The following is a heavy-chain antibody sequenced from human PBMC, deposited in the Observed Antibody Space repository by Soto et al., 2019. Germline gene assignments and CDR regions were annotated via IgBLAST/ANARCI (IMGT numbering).Heavy chain of an antibody. CDR1: GYTFTNYD. CDR2: ISTYTGNT. Sequence: QVHLVQSGAEVKKPGASVKVSCKASGYTFTNYDINWVRQAPGQGLEWMGWISTYTGNTNYAQKLQGRVTMTTDTSTSTAYMELRSLRPDDTAVYYCARWYYNGSGRPTPGGMDVWGQGTTVTVSS. D-gene: IGHD3-10*01. CDR3: ARWYYNGSGRPTPGGMDV. V-gene: IGHV1-18*01. J-gene: IGHJ6*02.